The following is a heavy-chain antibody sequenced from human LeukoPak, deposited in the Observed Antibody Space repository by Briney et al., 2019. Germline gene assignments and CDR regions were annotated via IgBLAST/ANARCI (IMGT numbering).Heavy chain of an antibody. CDR3: VRYGSFSH. D-gene: IGHD2-15*01. J-gene: IGHJ4*02. CDR1: GFTFSSYW. Sequence: PGGSLRLSCVASGFTFSSYWMHRVRQGPGKGLVWVSLINPDGSSTNYADSVKGRFTISRDNAKNTVYLQMNSLRPEDTAVYYCVRYGSFSHWGQGTLVTVSS. V-gene: IGHV3-74*01. CDR2: INPDGSST.